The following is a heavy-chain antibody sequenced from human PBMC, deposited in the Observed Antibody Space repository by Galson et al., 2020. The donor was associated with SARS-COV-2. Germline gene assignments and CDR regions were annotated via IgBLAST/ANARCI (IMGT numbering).Heavy chain of an antibody. V-gene: IGHV1-2*02. CDR3: ARAALLYYYDSSGGDY. J-gene: IGHJ4*02. CDR1: GYTFTGYY. Sequence: ASVKVSCKASGYTFTGYYMHWVRQAPGQGLEWMGWINPNSGGTNYAQKLQGRVTMTRDTFISTAYMELSRLRSDDTAVYYCARAALLYYYDSSGGDYWGQGTLVTVSS. D-gene: IGHD3-22*01. CDR2: INPNSGGT.